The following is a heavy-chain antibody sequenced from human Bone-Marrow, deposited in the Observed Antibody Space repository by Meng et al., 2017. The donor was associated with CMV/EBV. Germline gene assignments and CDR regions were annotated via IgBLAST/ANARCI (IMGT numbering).Heavy chain of an antibody. CDR2: ISSSGSTI. Sequence: GESLKISCAASGFTFSDYYMSWIRQAPGKGLEWVSYISSSGSTIYYADSVKGRFTISRDNAKNSLYLQMNSLRAEDTAVYYCARGHILGDDAFDIWGQGTVVTVSS. D-gene: IGHD3-16*01. V-gene: IGHV3-11*04. J-gene: IGHJ3*02. CDR3: ARGHILGDDAFDI. CDR1: GFTFSDYY.